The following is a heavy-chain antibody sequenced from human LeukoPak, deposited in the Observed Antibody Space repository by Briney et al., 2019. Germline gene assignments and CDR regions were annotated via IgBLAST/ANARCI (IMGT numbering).Heavy chain of an antibody. Sequence: ASVKVSCKASGYTFTGYYMHWVRQAPGQGLEWMGWINPNSGGTNYAQKFQGRVTMTRDTSISTAYMELARLRSDDTAVYFCARGSDYDDYFYMDFWGKGTTVTVSS. CDR2: INPNSGGT. CDR1: GYTFTGYY. J-gene: IGHJ6*03. V-gene: IGHV1-2*02. CDR3: ARGSDYDDYFYMDF.